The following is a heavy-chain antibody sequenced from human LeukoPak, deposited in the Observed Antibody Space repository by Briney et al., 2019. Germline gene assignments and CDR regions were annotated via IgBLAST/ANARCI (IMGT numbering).Heavy chain of an antibody. V-gene: IGHV1-69*05. D-gene: IGHD1-26*01. CDR3: ALGGSYYLLDY. CDR1: GGTFSSYA. Sequence: SVKVSCKASGGTFSSYAISWVRQAPGQGLEWMGGIIPIFGTANYAQKFQCRVTITTDESTSTAYMELSSLRSEDTAVYYCALGGSYYLLDYWGQGTLVTVSS. J-gene: IGHJ4*02. CDR2: IIPIFGTA.